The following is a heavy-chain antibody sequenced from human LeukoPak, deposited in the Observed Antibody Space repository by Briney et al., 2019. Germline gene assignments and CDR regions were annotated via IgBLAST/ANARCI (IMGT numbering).Heavy chain of an antibody. CDR1: GYTFIAYY. CDR3: ASSPMDY. V-gene: IGHV1-2*02. Sequence: ASVKVSCKASGYTFIAYYIHWVRQAPGQYLEWMGWINPNNGSTNYSQKFQGRVTMTRDTSISTAYMELSRLRSDDTAVYYCASSPMDYWGQGTLVTVSS. CDR2: INPNNGST. J-gene: IGHJ4*02.